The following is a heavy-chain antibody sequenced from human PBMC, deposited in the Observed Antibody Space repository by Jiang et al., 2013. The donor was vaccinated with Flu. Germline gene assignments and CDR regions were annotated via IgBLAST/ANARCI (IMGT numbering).Heavy chain of an antibody. CDR3: VRVKKYYYDSSGTDEY. V-gene: IGHV4-61*01. CDR1: GSVSSGSYY. CDR2: SYYSGST. D-gene: IGHD3-22*01. Sequence: GSVSSGSYYWSWIRQPPGKGLEWIGYSYYSGSTNYNPSLKSRVTISVDTSKNQFSLKLSSVTAADTAVYYCVRVKKYYYDSSGTDEYWGQGTLVTVSS. J-gene: IGHJ4*02.